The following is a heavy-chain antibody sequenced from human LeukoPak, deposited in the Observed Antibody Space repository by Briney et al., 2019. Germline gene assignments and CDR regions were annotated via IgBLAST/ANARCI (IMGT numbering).Heavy chain of an antibody. CDR1: GFTFSSYG. CDR3: AKDRPRGGYDQRYYYYGMDV. J-gene: IGHJ6*02. D-gene: IGHD5-12*01. V-gene: IGHV3-30*18. CDR2: ISYDGSNK. Sequence: PGRSLRLSCAASGFTFSSYGMHWVRQAPGKGLEWVAVISYDGSNKYYADSLKGRFTISRDNYKNTLYLQINSLRAEDTAVYYCAKDRPRGGYDQRYYYYGMDVWGQGTTVTVSS.